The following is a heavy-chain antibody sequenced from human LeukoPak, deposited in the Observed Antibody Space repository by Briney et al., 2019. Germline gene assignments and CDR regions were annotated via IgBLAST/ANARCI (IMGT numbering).Heavy chain of an antibody. CDR2: INHSGST. V-gene: IGHV4-34*01. D-gene: IGHD6-19*01. CDR1: GGSFSGYY. CDR3: ARGRGQWLVNHAFDI. J-gene: IGHJ3*02. Sequence: SETLSLTCAVYGGSFSGYYWSWIRQPPGKGLEWIGEINHSGSTNYNPSLKSRVTISVDASKNQFSLKLSSVTAADTAVYYCARGRGQWLVNHAFDIWGQGTMVTVSS.